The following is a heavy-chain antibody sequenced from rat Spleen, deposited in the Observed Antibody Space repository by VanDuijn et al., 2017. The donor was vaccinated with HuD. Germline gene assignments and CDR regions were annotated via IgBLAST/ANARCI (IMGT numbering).Heavy chain of an antibody. D-gene: IGHD1-4*01. CDR2: IKHSGST. Sequence: EVQLQESGPGLVKPSQSLSLTCSVIGSSITTNYWGWIRKFPGNKMEWIGHIKHSGSTSYNPSLKSRISFTRDTSKNQFFLQLNSVTTEDTATYYCARGAGYVLDAWGQGASVTVSS. J-gene: IGHJ4*01. CDR1: GSSITTNY. V-gene: IGHV3-1*01. CDR3: ARGAGYVLDA.